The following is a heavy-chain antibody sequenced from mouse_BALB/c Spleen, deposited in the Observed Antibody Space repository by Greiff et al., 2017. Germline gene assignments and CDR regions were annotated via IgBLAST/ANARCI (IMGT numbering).Heavy chain of an antibody. V-gene: IGHV1-55*01. J-gene: IGHJ1*01. CDR2: IYPGSGST. CDR3: ARWALLWYFDV. Sequence: QVQLQQPGAELVKPGTSVKLSCKASGYNFTSYWINWVKLRPGQGLEWIGDIYPGSGSTNYNEKFKSKATLTVDTSSSTAYMQLSSLASEDSALYYCARWALLWYFDVWGAGTTVTVSS. CDR1: GYNFTSYW. D-gene: IGHD1-2*01.